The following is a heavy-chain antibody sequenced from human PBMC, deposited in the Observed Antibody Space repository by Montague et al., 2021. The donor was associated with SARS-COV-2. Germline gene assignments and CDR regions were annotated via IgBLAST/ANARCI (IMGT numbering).Heavy chain of an antibody. CDR2: ISISGST. V-gene: IGHV4-61*02. CDR3: ARDIAVAGLFDY. Sequence: TLSLTCTVSGGSISSGSYYWSWIRQPAGKGLEWIGRISISGSTXYNPSLKRRVTISVDTSKNQFSLKLSSVTAADTAVYYCARDIAVAGLFDYWGQGTLVTVSS. D-gene: IGHD6-19*01. J-gene: IGHJ4*02. CDR1: GGSISSGSYY.